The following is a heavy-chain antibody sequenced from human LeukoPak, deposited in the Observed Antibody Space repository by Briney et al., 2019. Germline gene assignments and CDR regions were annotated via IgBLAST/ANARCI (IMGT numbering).Heavy chain of an antibody. V-gene: IGHV4-34*01. Sequence: SETLSLTCAVYGGSFSGYYCSWIRQPPGKGLEWIGEINHSGRINYNTSLKSRVTISLDTSKNQFSLKLSSVTAADTAVYYCASGYSSTWYPQHWGQGTLATVSS. J-gene: IGHJ1*01. CDR3: ASGYSSTWYPQH. CDR2: INHSGRI. CDR1: GGSFSGYY. D-gene: IGHD6-13*01.